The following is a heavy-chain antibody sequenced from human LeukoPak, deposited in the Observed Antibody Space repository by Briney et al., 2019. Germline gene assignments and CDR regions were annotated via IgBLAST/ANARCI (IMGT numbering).Heavy chain of an antibody. CDR1: GITLSNYG. CDR2: ISDSGGRT. D-gene: IGHD3-10*01. V-gene: IGHV3-23*01. Sequence: GGSLRLSCAVSGITLSNYGMSWVRQAPGKGLEWVAGISDSGGRTNYADSVKGRFTISRDNSKNTLYLQMNSLRPEDAAVYFCAKELHGSGNYAFDYWGQGTLVTVSS. J-gene: IGHJ4*02. CDR3: AKELHGSGNYAFDY.